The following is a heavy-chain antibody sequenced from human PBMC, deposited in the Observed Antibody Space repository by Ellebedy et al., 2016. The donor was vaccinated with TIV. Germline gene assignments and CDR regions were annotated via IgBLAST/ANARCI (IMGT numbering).Heavy chain of an antibody. CDR1: GYTFTSYG. D-gene: IGHD3-3*01. Sequence: ASVKVSXXASGYTFTSYGISWVRQAPGQGLEWMGWISAYNGNTNYAQKLQGRVTMTTDTSTSTAYMELRSLRSDDTAVYYCARLYYDFWSAYPPFDYWGQGTLVTVSS. CDR3: ARLYYDFWSAYPPFDY. V-gene: IGHV1-18*01. J-gene: IGHJ4*02. CDR2: ISAYNGNT.